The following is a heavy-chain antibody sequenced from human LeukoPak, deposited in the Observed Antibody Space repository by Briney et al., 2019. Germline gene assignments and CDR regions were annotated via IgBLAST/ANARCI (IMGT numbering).Heavy chain of an antibody. CDR2: IYYSGST. CDR3: AREGNWNDGNWFDP. D-gene: IGHD1-1*01. CDR1: GGSISSSSYY. J-gene: IGHJ5*02. Sequence: SETLSLTCTVSGGSISSSSYYWGWIRQPPGKGLEWIGSIYYSGSTYYNPSLKSRVTISVDTSKNQFSLKLSSVTAADTAVYYCAREGNWNDGNWFDPWGQGTLVTVSS. V-gene: IGHV4-39*07.